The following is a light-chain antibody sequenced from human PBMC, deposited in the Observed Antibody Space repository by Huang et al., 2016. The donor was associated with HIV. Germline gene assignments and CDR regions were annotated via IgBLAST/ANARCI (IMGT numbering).Light chain of an antibody. CDR2: DAS. CDR3: QQRSNWPLT. J-gene: IGKJ4*01. V-gene: IGKV3-11*01. Sequence: EIVLTQSPATLSLSPGERATLSCRASQGVSSSLAWYQQKPGQAPRLLIYDASNRATGIPAGFSGSGSGTDFTLTISSLEPEDFAVYYCQQRSNWPLTFGGGTKVDIK. CDR1: QGVSSS.